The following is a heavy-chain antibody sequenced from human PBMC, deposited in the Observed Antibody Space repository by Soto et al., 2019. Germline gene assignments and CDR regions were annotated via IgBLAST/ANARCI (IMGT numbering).Heavy chain of an antibody. J-gene: IGHJ4*02. V-gene: IGHV4-34*01. D-gene: IGHD6-19*01. CDR3: ARHTSGWGYFDY. CDR2: INHSGST. Sequence: SETLSLTCAVYGGSFSGYYWSWIRQPPGKGLEWIGEINHSGSTNYNPSLKSRVTISVDTSKNQFSLKLSSVTAADTAVYYCARHTSGWGYFDYWGQGTLVTVSS. CDR1: GGSFSGYY.